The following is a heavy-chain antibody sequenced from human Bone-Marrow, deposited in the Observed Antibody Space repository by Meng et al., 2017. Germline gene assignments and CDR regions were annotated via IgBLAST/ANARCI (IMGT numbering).Heavy chain of an antibody. Sequence: GEEVGTGGGLVKVGWTLGVSCSAYEFTFRSYAMRWQGLESVRGMVCISRNNTYGTTSNAGDTVNGRFSISRDNAKITLFLQMNTVRCEGAAVYYLAGDVAGRGGYWGQGTLVTVSS. J-gene: IGHJ4*02. CDR2: NNTYGTTS. D-gene: IGHD6-13*01. V-gene: IGHV3-74*01. CDR3: AGDVAGRGGY. CDR1: EFTFRSYA.